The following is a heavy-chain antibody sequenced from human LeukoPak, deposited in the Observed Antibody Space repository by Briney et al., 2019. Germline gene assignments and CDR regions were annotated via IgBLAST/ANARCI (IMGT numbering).Heavy chain of an antibody. J-gene: IGHJ5*02. CDR3: ARTGPDCSSTSCYPTGWFDP. V-gene: IGHV4-39*01. CDR2: IYYSGST. D-gene: IGHD2-2*01. Sequence: SETLSLTCTVSGGSISSSSYYWGWIRQPPGKGLEWIGSIYYSGSTYYNPSLKSRVTISVDTSKNQFSLKLSSVTAADTAVYYCARTGPDCSSTSCYPTGWFDPWGQGTLVTVSS. CDR1: GGSISSSSYY.